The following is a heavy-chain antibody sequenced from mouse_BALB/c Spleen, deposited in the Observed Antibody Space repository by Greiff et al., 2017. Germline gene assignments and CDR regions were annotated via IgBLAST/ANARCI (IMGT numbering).Heavy chain of an antibody. CDR3: ARENYYGSSSAMDY. V-gene: IGHV2-9*02. Sequence: VQVVESGPGLVAPSQSLSITCTVSGFSLTSYGVHWVRQPPGKGLEWLGVIWAGGSTNYNSALMSRLSISKDNSKSQVFLKMNSLQTDDTAMYYCARENYYGSSSAMDYWGQGTSVTVSS. J-gene: IGHJ4*01. D-gene: IGHD1-1*01. CDR1: GFSLTSYG. CDR2: IWAGGST.